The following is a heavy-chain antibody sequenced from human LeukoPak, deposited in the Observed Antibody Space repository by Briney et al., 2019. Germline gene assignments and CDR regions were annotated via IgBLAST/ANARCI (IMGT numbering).Heavy chain of an antibody. CDR3: ANLQSYSSSPH. V-gene: IGHV3-23*01. J-gene: IGHJ4*02. CDR1: GFTFSSYE. CDR2: ISNSGATT. Sequence: GGSLRLSCAASGFTFSSYEMNWVRQAPGKGPEWVSAISNSGATTYYADSVKGRITISRDNSKNTLYLQMNRLRAEDTAVHYCANLQSYSSSPHWGLGTLVTVSS. D-gene: IGHD6-6*01.